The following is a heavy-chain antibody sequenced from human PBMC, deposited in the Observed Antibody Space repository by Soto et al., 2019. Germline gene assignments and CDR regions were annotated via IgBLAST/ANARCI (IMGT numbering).Heavy chain of an antibody. CDR1: GFTFSSYE. D-gene: IGHD3-22*01. V-gene: IGHV3-48*03. CDR3: ATDTYYYDSSGYDYFDY. Sequence: GESLKISCAASGFTFSSYEMNWVRQAPGKGLEWVSYISSSGSTIYYADSVKGRFTISRDNAKNSLYLQMNSLRAEDTAVYYCATDTYYYDSSGYDYFDYWGQGTLVTVSS. CDR2: ISSSGSTI. J-gene: IGHJ4*02.